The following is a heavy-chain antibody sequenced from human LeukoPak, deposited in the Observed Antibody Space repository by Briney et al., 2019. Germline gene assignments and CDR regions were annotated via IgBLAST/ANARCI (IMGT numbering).Heavy chain of an antibody. CDR3: ARGKGPYSSSPHLNWFDP. V-gene: IGHV7-4-1*01. CDR1: GYTFTSYA. Sequence: ASVEVSCKASGYTFTSYAMNWVRQAPGQGLEWMGWINTNTGNPTYAQGFTGRFVFSLDTSVSTAYLQICSLEAEDTAVYYCARGKGPYSSSPHLNWFDPWGQGTLVTVSS. CDR2: INTNTGNP. D-gene: IGHD6-13*01. J-gene: IGHJ5*02.